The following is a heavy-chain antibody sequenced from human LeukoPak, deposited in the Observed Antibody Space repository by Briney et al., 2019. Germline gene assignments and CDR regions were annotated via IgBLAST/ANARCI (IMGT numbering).Heavy chain of an antibody. V-gene: IGHV4-61*08. J-gene: IGHJ1*01. D-gene: IGHD3-22*01. CDR2: IYYSGST. Sequence: SSQTLSLTCAVSGGSISSGGYSWSWIRQPPGKGLEWIGYIYYSGSTNYNPSLKSRVTISVDTSKNQFSLKLSSVTAADTAVYYCARLSRNYYEYFQHWGQGTLVTVSS. CDR1: GGSISSGGYS. CDR3: ARLSRNYYEYFQH.